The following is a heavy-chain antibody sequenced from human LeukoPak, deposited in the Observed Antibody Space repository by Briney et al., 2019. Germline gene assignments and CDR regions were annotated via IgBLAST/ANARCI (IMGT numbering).Heavy chain of an antibody. Sequence: GASVKVSCKASGYAFNNHYMYWVRQVPGQGLEWMGVINPSGGSTSYAQKFQGRVTMTRDTSTSTVYMELSSLRSEDTAVYYCAGEGAYVWGPSYFDYWGQGTLVTVSS. CDR2: INPSGGST. D-gene: IGHD3-16*01. CDR3: AGEGAYVWGPSYFDY. CDR1: GYAFNNHY. J-gene: IGHJ4*02. V-gene: IGHV1-46*02.